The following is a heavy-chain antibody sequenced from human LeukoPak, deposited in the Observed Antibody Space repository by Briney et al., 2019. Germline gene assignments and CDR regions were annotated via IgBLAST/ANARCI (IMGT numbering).Heavy chain of an antibody. J-gene: IGHJ4*02. D-gene: IGHD3-10*01. Sequence: GGSLRLSCAASGFTFSGYAMSWVRQAPGKGLEWVSAISGSGGSTYYADSVKGRFTISRDNSKNTLYLQMNSLRAEDTAVYYCARALLWFGEFSYWGQGTLVTVSS. CDR2: ISGSGGST. CDR3: ARALLWFGEFSY. V-gene: IGHV3-23*01. CDR1: GFTFSGYA.